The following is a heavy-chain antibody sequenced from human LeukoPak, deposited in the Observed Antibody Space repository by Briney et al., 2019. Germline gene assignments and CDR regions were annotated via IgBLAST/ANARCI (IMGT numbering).Heavy chain of an antibody. CDR1: GYIFTDYY. Sequence: ASVQVSCKASGYIFTDYYIHWVRQAPGRGLEWMGLINPNGGGIHYSQKFRGRVTMTRDTSINTIYMELTSLRSDDTAVYYCARDESSVGHPGGNWFDPWGQGTLVTVSS. D-gene: IGHD3-10*01. CDR3: ARDESSVGHPGGNWFDP. CDR2: INPNGGGI. J-gene: IGHJ5*02. V-gene: IGHV1-2*02.